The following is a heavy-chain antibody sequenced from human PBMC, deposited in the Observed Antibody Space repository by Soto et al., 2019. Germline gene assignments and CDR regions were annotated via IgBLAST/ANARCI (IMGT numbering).Heavy chain of an antibody. CDR3: AKSYGDYLNDNWFDP. J-gene: IGHJ5*02. CDR2: ISYDGSNK. V-gene: IGHV3-30*18. CDR1: GFTFSSYG. D-gene: IGHD4-17*01. Sequence: QVQLVESGGGVVQPGRSLRLSCAASGFTFSSYGMHWVRQAPGKGLEWVAVISYDGSNKYYADSVKGRFTISRDNSKNTLYLQMNSLRAEDTAVYYCAKSYGDYLNDNWFDPWGQGTLVTVSS.